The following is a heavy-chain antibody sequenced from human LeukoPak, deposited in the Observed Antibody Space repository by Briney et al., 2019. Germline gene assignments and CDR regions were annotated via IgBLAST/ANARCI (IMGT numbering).Heavy chain of an antibody. J-gene: IGHJ5*02. CDR3: AHRPSPVAAAIQLSNWLDP. Sequence: SGPTLVNPTQTLTLTCTFSGFSLSTSGVGGGWIRPPPGKVVEGLALMYWDDDKRYSPSLKSRLTIIKDTYKNQVVLTMNNMDPVGPATYYCAHRPSPVAAAIQLSNWLDPWGQGTLVTVPS. CDR1: GFSLSTSGVG. D-gene: IGHD2-2*02. V-gene: IGHV2-5*02. CDR2: MYWDDDK.